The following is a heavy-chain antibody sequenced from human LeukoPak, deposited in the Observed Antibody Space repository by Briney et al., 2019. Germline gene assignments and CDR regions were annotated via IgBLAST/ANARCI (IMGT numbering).Heavy chain of an antibody. CDR3: ARVRSYYDFWSGYSSTPYFDY. CDR2: INSDGSST. V-gene: IGHV3-74*01. D-gene: IGHD3-3*01. CDR1: GFTFSSYW. Sequence: GGSLRLSCAASGFTFSSYWMHWVRQAPGKGLVWVSRINSDGSSTSYADSVKSRFTISRDNAKNTLYLQMNSLRAEDTAVYYCARVRSYYDFWSGYSSTPYFDYWGQGTLVTVSS. J-gene: IGHJ4*02.